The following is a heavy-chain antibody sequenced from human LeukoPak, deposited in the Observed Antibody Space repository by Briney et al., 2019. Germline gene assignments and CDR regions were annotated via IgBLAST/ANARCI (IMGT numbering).Heavy chain of an antibody. CDR1: GGTFSSYA. J-gene: IGHJ4*02. V-gene: IGHV1-69*13. CDR2: IIPIFGTA. CDR3: ARVVPSYYDSSGYLDY. D-gene: IGHD3-22*01. Sequence: SVKVSCKASGGTFSSYAISWVRQAPGQGLEWMGGIIPIFGTANYAQKFQGRVTITADESTSTAYMELSSLRSEDTAVYYCARVVPSYYDSSGYLDYWGQGTLVTVSS.